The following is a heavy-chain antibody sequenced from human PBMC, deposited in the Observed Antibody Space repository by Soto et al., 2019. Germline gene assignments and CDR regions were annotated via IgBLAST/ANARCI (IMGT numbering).Heavy chain of an antibody. CDR3: ARDVVGDYYYYYGMDV. J-gene: IGHJ6*02. V-gene: IGHV4-59*01. Sequence: QVQLQESGPGLVKPSETLSLTCTVSGGSISSYYWSWIRQPPGKGLEWIGYIYYSGSTNYNPSLKSRVTISVDTSKNQFSLKLSSVTAADTAVYYCARDVVGDYYYYYGMDVWGQGTTVTVSS. D-gene: IGHD2-21*01. CDR2: IYYSGST. CDR1: GGSISSYY.